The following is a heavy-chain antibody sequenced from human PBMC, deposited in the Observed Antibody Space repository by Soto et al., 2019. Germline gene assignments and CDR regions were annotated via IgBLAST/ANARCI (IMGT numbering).Heavy chain of an antibody. CDR3: LNIPHY. V-gene: IGHV1-69*02. Sequence: QVQLVQSGAEVKKPGSSVKVSCKASGGTFSSYTITWVRQAPGQGLECMGRIIPILGIANYAQTCQGRVTLPADTSTSTAYMELSSLRSEDTAVYYCLNIPHYWGQGTLVTVSS. CDR2: IIPILGIA. CDR1: GGTFSSYT. J-gene: IGHJ4*02.